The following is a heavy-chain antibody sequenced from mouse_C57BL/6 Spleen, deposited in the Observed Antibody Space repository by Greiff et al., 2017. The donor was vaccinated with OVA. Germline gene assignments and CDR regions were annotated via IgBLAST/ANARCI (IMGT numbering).Heavy chain of an antibody. CDR2: ISDGGSYT. J-gene: IGHJ4*01. CDR3: ARRSGYVYAMDY. D-gene: IGHD3-2*02. Sequence: EVKLMESGGGLVKPGGSLKLSCAASGFTFSSYAMSWVRQTPEQRLEWVATISDGGSYTYYPDNVKGRFTISRDNAKNNLYLQMSHLKSEDTAMYYCARRSGYVYAMDYWGQGTSVTVSS. V-gene: IGHV5-4*03. CDR1: GFTFSSYA.